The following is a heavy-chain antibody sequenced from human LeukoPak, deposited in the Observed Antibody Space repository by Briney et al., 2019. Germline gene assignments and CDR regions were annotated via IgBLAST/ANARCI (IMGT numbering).Heavy chain of an antibody. J-gene: IGHJ3*02. V-gene: IGHV4-61*02. D-gene: IGHD6-13*01. Sequence: SETLSLTCTVSGGSISSGSYYWSWIRQPAGKGLEWIGRISAGGSTNYNSSLKSRVTISVDTSKKQFSLKLSSVTAADTAVYYCARLRSSSWLDAFDIWGQGTMVTVSS. CDR2: ISAGGST. CDR1: GGSISSGSYY. CDR3: ARLRSSSWLDAFDI.